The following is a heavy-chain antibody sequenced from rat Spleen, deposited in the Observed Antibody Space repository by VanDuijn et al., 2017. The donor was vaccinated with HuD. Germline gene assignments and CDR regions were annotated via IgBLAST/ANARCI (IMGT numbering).Heavy chain of an antibody. D-gene: IGHD1-4*01. CDR3: TTDFALGGYNSDY. CDR1: GFTFSDYY. V-gene: IGHV5-20*01. J-gene: IGHJ2*01. CDR2: ISYDGGST. Sequence: EVQLAESGGGLVQPGRSLKLSCAASGFTFSDYYMAWVRQAPTKGLEWVASISYDGGSTYYRDSVKGRFTISRDNAKSSLYLQMESLRSEDTATYYCTTDFALGGYNSDYWGQGVMVTVSS.